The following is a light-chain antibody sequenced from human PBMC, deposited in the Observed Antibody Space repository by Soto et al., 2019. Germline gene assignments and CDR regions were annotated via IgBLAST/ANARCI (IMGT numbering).Light chain of an antibody. CDR1: QSVSSNY. Sequence: EIVLTQSPGTLSLSPGERATLSCRASQSVSSNYLAWYQQKPGQAPRLLIYGASSRATGIPDRFSGSGSGTDFTLTIRRLEPEDFAVYYCQQRSNWPPITFGQGTRLAIK. V-gene: IGKV3D-20*02. J-gene: IGKJ5*01. CDR2: GAS. CDR3: QQRSNWPPIT.